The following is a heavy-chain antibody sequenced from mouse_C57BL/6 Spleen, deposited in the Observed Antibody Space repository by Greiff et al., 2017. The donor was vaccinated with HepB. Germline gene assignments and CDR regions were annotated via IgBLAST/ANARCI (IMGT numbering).Heavy chain of an antibody. Sequence: EVKVVESGGGLVQPKGSLKLSCAASGFSFNTYAMNWVRQAPGKGLEWVARIRSKSNNSATYYDNSVKDRFTIARDDSESMLYLQMSNLKTEDTAMYYGERCSSSYGAWFAYWGQGTLVTVSA. CDR1: GFSFNTYA. CDR2: IRSKSNNSAT. V-gene: IGHV10-1*01. J-gene: IGHJ3*01. CDR3: ERCSSSYGAWFAY. D-gene: IGHD1-1*01.